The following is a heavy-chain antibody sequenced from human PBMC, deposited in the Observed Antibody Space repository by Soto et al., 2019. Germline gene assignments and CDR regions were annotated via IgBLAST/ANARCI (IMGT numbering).Heavy chain of an antibody. CDR1: GYTLTELS. CDR3: ATVKKDPYYDFWSGLLGY. D-gene: IGHD3-3*01. CDR2: FDPEDGET. Sequence: ASVKVSCKVSGYTLTELSMHWVRQAPGKGLEWMGGFDPEDGETIYAQKFQGRVTMTEETSTDTAYMELSSLRSEDTAVYYCATVKKDPYYDFWSGLLGYWGQGTLVTVSS. V-gene: IGHV1-24*01. J-gene: IGHJ4*02.